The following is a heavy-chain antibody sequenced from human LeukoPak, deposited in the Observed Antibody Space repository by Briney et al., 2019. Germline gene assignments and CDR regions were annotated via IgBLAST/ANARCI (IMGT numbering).Heavy chain of an antibody. D-gene: IGHD3-3*01. J-gene: IGHJ4*02. CDR3: ARGWDPYDFWSGYQDY. V-gene: IGHV1-18*01. CDR1: GYAFTSFG. CDR2: ISPYNGNT. Sequence: GATVKVSCKASGYAFTSFGITWVREAPGQGLEWLVWISPYNGNTNYAHHLQDRVTLTRDTSTTTAYMELRSLRSDATALYYCARGWDPYDFWSGYQDYWGQGTLVTVSS.